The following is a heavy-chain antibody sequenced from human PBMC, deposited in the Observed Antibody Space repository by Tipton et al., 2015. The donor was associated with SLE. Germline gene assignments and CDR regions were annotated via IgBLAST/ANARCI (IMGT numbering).Heavy chain of an antibody. CDR1: GGSISSHY. V-gene: IGHV4-59*11. Sequence: TLSLTCTVSGGSISSHYWSWIRQPPGKGLEWIGYIYYSGSTNYNPSLKSRVTISVDTSKNQFSLKLSSVTAADTAVYYCARDDSSGDACWGQGTLVTVSS. D-gene: IGHD6-19*01. J-gene: IGHJ4*02. CDR2: IYYSGST. CDR3: ARDDSSGDAC.